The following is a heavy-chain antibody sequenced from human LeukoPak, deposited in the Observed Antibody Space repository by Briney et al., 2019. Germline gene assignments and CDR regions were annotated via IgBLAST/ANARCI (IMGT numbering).Heavy chain of an antibody. CDR2: IYYSGST. D-gene: IGHD6-19*01. J-gene: IGHJ4*02. V-gene: IGHV4-59*08. CDR3: ARHPGYSSGLY. CDR1: GDSISSHY. Sequence: PSETLSLTCTVSGDSISSHYWSWIRQPPGKGLEWIGYIYYSGSTNYNPSLKSRVSISVDTSKNQFSLKLSSVTAADTAVYYRARHPGYSSGLYWGQGTLVTVSS.